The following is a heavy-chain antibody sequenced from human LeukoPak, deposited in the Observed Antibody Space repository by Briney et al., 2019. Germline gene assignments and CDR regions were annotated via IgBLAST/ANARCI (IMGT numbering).Heavy chain of an antibody. Sequence: SETLSLTCTVSGDSISSSSYYWGWIRQPPGKGLEWLGSLYYSGSTYYNPSLKSRVTISVDTSKNQFSLKLSSVTAADTAVCYCARDYRAAPFDYWGQGTLVTVSS. CDR3: ARDYRAAPFDY. V-gene: IGHV4-39*07. D-gene: IGHD1-26*01. CDR1: GDSISSSSYY. J-gene: IGHJ4*02. CDR2: LYYSGST.